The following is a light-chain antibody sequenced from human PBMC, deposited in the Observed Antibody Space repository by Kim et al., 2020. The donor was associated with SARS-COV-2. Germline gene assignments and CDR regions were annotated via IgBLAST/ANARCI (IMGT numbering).Light chain of an antibody. CDR1: QSVSSTY. CDR2: DAS. CDR3: QQYDTSRT. V-gene: IGKV3-20*01. Sequence: LSPGEKATLSCRASQSVSSTYLAWYQQKPGQAPRLLMSDASTRATGIPDRFSGSGSETDFTLTISRLEPEDFAVYYCQQYDTSRTFGQGTKVDIK. J-gene: IGKJ1*01.